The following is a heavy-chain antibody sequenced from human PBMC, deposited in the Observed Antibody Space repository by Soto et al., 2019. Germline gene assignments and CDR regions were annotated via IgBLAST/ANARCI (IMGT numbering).Heavy chain of an antibody. D-gene: IGHD6-13*01. CDR1: GGSISSGVYY. CDR3: ARSPNRGIAAVWVADV. V-gene: IGHV4-31*03. Sequence: SETLSLTCTVSGGSISSGVYYWSWIRQHPGKGLEWIGYIYYSGRTYYNPSLKSRVTISVDTSKNQFSLKLSSVTAADTAVYYCARSPNRGIAAVWVADVWGQGTTVTVSS. J-gene: IGHJ6*02. CDR2: IYYSGRT.